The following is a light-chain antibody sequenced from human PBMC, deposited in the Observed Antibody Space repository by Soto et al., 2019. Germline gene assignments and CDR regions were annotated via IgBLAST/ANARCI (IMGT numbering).Light chain of an antibody. CDR2: EVS. V-gene: IGLV2-14*01. J-gene: IGLJ1*01. Sequence: QSVLTQPASVSGTPGQSITISCTGSNSDVGIYDFVSWYQHHPGRAPKLIVSEVSHRPSGVSNRFSGSKSGNTASLTISGLQSEDEADYYCISYKSDDVRYVFGPGTKVTVL. CDR3: ISYKSDDVRYV. CDR1: NSDVGIYDF.